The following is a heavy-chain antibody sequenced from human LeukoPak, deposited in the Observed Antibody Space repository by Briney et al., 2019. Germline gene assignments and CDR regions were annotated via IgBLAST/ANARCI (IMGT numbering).Heavy chain of an antibody. CDR1: GYRFTNNY. CDR2: INPSGGNI. D-gene: IGHD3-9*01. CDR3: ARDQGLTGYFDY. V-gene: IGHV1-46*01. J-gene: IGHJ4*02. Sequence: ASVKVSCKTSGYRFTNNYMQWVRQAPGQGLEWMGIINPSGGNINYAQKFQGRVTMTRDTSTSTVYMELSSLRSEDTAVYFCARDQGLTGYFDYWGQGTLVTVSS.